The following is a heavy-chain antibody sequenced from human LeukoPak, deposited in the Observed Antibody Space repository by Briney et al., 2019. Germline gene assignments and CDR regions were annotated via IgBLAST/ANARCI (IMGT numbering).Heavy chain of an antibody. D-gene: IGHD6-13*01. Sequence: ASVKVSCKASGYTFTSYGISWVRQAPGQGLEWMGWISAYNGNTNYAQKLQGRVTMTTDTSTSTAYMELRSLRSDDTAVYYCARGGRRIAAAGNHNWFDPWGQGTLVTVFS. J-gene: IGHJ5*02. V-gene: IGHV1-18*01. CDR2: ISAYNGNT. CDR3: ARGGRRIAAAGNHNWFDP. CDR1: GYTFTSYG.